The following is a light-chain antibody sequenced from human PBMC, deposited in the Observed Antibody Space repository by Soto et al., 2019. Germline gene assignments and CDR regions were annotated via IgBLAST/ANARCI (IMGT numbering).Light chain of an antibody. CDR1: SSDVGGYDL. J-gene: IGLJ3*02. CDR3: CAYVSSNTLL. CDR2: EGS. V-gene: IGLV2-23*01. Sequence: QSALTQPASVSGSPGKSITISCTGTSSDVGGYDLVSWYQQHPGKAPKLIIYEGSKRPSGISNRFSGSKSGNTASLIISGLQGDDEGDYYCCAYVSSNTLLFGGGTKLTVL.